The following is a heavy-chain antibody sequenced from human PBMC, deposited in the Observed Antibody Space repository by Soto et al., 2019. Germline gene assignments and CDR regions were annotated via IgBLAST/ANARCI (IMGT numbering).Heavy chain of an antibody. CDR3: ARGGYYGSGNDYFDY. CDR2: ISYDGSNK. V-gene: IGHV3-30-3*01. J-gene: IGHJ4*02. CDR1: GFTFSTYT. D-gene: IGHD3-10*01. Sequence: PGGSLRLSCAASGFTFSTYTMHWVRQAPGKGLEWVTVISYDGSNKYYADSVKGRFTISRDNSKNTLFLQMNSLRAEDTAVYYCARGGYYGSGNDYFDYWGRGTLVTVYS.